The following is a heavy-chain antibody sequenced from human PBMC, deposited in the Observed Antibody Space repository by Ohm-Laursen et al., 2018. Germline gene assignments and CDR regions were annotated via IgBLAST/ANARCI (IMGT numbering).Heavy chain of an antibody. CDR1: GFAFSSYS. V-gene: IGHV3-48*01. CDR3: ARVFGMDV. Sequence: SLRLSCTATGFAFSSYSMNWVRQAPGKGLEWVSYISSSSSTIYYADSVKGRFTISRDNAKNSLYLQMNSLRAEDTAVYYCARVFGMDVWGQRTTVTVSS. CDR2: ISSSSSTI. J-gene: IGHJ6*02.